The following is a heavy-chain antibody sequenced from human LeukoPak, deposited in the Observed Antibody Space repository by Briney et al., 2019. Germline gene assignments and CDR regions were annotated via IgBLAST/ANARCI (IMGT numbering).Heavy chain of an antibody. Sequence: PGGSLRLSCTVSGFTVSSNSMSWVRQAPGKGLEWIGEVNHYGNTNYNSSLKSRITISIDTSKRQFSLNLNSVTAADTAVYYCAMTSADYPDYFASWGQGALVTVSS. V-gene: IGHV4-34*08. D-gene: IGHD4/OR15-4a*01. CDR1: GFTVSSNS. J-gene: IGHJ4*02. CDR3: AMTSADYPDYFAS. CDR2: VNHYGNT.